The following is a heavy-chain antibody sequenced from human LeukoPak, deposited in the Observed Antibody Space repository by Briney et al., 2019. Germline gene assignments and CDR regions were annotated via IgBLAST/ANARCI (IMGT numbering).Heavy chain of an antibody. Sequence: GGSLRLSCAASGFTFSNYGMHWVRQAPGKGLEWVAFIRYDGSNKYYADSVKGRFTISRDNAKNSLYLQMNSLRAEDTALYYCARRYNWNDDGEAAFDIWGQGTMVTVSS. CDR1: GFTFSNYG. V-gene: IGHV3-30*02. CDR2: IRYDGSNK. CDR3: ARRYNWNDDGEAAFDI. D-gene: IGHD1-1*01. J-gene: IGHJ3*02.